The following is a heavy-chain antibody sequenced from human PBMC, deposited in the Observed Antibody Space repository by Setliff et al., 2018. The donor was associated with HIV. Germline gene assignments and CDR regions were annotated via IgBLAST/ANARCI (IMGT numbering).Heavy chain of an antibody. J-gene: IGHJ2*01. CDR2: IYYSGST. Sequence: PSETLSLTCTVSGGSISSYYWSWIRQPPGKGLEWIGYIYYSGSTNYNPSLKSRVTISVDTSKNQFPLKLSSVTAADTAVYYCARGPSGYADWYFDLWGRGTLVTVSS. CDR3: ARGPSGYADWYFDL. D-gene: IGHD5-12*01. CDR1: GGSISSYY. V-gene: IGHV4-59*01.